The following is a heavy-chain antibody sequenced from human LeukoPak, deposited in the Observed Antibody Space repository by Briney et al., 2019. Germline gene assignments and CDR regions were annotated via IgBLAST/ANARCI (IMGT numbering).Heavy chain of an antibody. CDR2: IGIDSGNT. D-gene: IGHD3-3*01. CDR1: GFTFSDYS. CDR3: ARFTRDYYYGMDV. J-gene: IGHJ6*02. Sequence: GGSLRLSCAASGFTFSDYSMNWVRQAPGKGLEWISYIGIDSGNTNYADSVKGRFTISGDNSKNTLYLQMNSLRAEDTAVYYCARFTRDYYYGMDVWGQGTTVTVSS. V-gene: IGHV3-48*01.